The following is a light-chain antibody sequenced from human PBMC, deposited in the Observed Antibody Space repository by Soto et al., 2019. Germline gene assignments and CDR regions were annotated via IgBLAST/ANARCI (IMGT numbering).Light chain of an antibody. V-gene: IGLV1-44*01. Sequence: QSVLTQPPSASGTPGERGTISCFGSSSNIGSNTVNWYQQLPGTAPKLLIYSNNQRPSGVPDRFSGSKSGTSASLAISGLQSEDEADYYCAAWDDSLNGVYVFGTGTKVTVL. CDR3: AAWDDSLNGVYV. CDR2: SNN. CDR1: SSNIGSNT. J-gene: IGLJ1*01.